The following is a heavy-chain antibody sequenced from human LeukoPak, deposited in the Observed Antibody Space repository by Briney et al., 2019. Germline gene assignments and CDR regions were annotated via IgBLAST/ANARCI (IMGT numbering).Heavy chain of an antibody. CDR2: INHSGST. CDR3: ARGTSGYDYVWGSYRRIYYFDY. CDR1: GGSFSGYY. V-gene: IGHV4-34*01. J-gene: IGHJ4*02. D-gene: IGHD3-16*02. Sequence: SETLSLTCAVYGGSFSGYYWSWIRQPPGKGLEWIGEINHSGSTNYNPSLKSRVTISVDTSKNQFSLKLSSGTAADTAVYYCARGTSGYDYVWGSYRRIYYFDYWGQGTLVTVSS.